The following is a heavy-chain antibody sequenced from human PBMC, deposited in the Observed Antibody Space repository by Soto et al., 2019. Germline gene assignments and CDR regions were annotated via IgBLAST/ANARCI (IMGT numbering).Heavy chain of an antibody. J-gene: IGHJ4*02. Sequence: QITLKESGPTLVKPTQTLTLTCTFSGFSLSTPTVGVAWIRQPPGKALEWLALIYCDEIKRYSPPLKSRLTISQDTAKNHVFLTSTNIDPVDTATYYAAHAVSFYYRGYNFALGGQGFLVTVSS. CDR2: IYCDEIK. CDR3: AHAVSFYYRGYNFAL. D-gene: IGHD1-1*01. CDR1: GFSLSTPTVG. V-gene: IGHV2-5*02.